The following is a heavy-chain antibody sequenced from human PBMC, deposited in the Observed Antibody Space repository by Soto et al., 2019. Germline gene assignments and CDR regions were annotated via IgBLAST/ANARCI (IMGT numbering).Heavy chain of an antibody. Sequence: ASVKVSCKASGYTFTSYGISWVRQAPGQGLEWMGWISAYNGNTNYAQKLQGRVTMTTDTSTSTAYMELRSLRSDDTAVYYCARLVVVPAAMGYYYYYYMDVWGKGTTVTVSS. J-gene: IGHJ6*03. D-gene: IGHD2-2*01. V-gene: IGHV1-18*01. CDR2: ISAYNGNT. CDR3: ARLVVVPAAMGYYYYYYMDV. CDR1: GYTFTSYG.